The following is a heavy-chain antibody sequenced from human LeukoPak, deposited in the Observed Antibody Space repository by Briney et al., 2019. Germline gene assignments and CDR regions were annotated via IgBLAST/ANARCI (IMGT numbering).Heavy chain of an antibody. CDR2: IYHSGST. V-gene: IGHV4-4*02. J-gene: IGHJ4*02. D-gene: IGHD3-22*01. CDR1: GGSISSSDW. CDR3: ARDRRYYDSSAYIRGFDY. Sequence: SETLSLTCAVSGGSISSSDWWSWVRQPPGKGLEWIGEIYHSGSTNYNPSLKSRVTISVDKSKNQFSLNLSSVTAAGTAVYYCARDRRYYDSSAYIRGFDYWGQGTLVTVSS.